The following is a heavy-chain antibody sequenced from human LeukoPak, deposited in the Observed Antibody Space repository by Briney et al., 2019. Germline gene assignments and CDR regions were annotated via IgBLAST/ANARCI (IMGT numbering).Heavy chain of an antibody. Sequence: GGSLRLSCAASGFTFSSYAMGWVRQAPGKGLEWVSGLSGSGGSTYYADSVKGRFTISRDNSKNTLSLQMNSLRAEGTAVYFCAKTGAIQLWPYYFDSWGQGTLVTVSS. V-gene: IGHV3-23*01. J-gene: IGHJ4*02. CDR1: GFTFSSYA. D-gene: IGHD5-18*01. CDR2: LSGSGGST. CDR3: AKTGAIQLWPYYFDS.